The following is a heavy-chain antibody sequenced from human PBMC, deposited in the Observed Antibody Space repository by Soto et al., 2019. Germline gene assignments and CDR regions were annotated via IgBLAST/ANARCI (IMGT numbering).Heavy chain of an antibody. CDR1: GYSVTSYW. Sequence: PGESLKISCKGSGYSVTSYWIGWVRQMPGKGLEWMGIIYPGDSDTRYSPSFQGQVTISADKPISTAYLQWSSLKASDTARYYCARMCRYYDILTGYSRTIDYWGQGILVTGSS. V-gene: IGHV5-51*01. CDR2: IYPGDSDT. D-gene: IGHD3-9*01. CDR3: ARMCRYYDILTGYSRTIDY. J-gene: IGHJ4*02.